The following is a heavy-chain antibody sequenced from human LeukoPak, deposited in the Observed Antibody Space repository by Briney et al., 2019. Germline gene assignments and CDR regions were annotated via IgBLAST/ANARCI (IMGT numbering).Heavy chain of an antibody. CDR2: MNPNSGNT. CDR1: GYTFTSYD. D-gene: IGHD1-7*01. Sequence: ASVKVSCKASGYTFTSYDINWVRQATGQGLEWMGWMNPNSGNTGYAQKFQGRVTITRNTSISTAYMELSSLRSEDTAVYYCARGRTGTTSNWFDPWGQGTLVTVSS. V-gene: IGHV1-8*03. J-gene: IGHJ5*02. CDR3: ARGRTGTTSNWFDP.